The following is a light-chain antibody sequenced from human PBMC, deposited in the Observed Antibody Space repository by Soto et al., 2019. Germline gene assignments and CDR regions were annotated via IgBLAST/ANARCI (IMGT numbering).Light chain of an antibody. CDR2: DSS. CDR3: QQYGSSVYT. J-gene: IGKJ2*01. CDR1: QSVSSSY. V-gene: IGKV3-20*01. Sequence: DIVLTQSPGTLSLSPGEGATLSCRASQSVSSSYLAWYQQKPGQAPRLLIYDSSTRATGIPDRFRGSGSGTDFTLTINRLDPEDFAVYYCQQYGSSVYTFGQGTKLEIK.